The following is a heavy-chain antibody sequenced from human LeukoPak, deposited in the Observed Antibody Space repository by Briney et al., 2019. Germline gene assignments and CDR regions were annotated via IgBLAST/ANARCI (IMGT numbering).Heavy chain of an antibody. CDR1: GFTFSSYW. CDR3: VGSSWYDAEYYFDY. J-gene: IGHJ4*02. V-gene: IGHV3-7*01. D-gene: IGHD6-13*01. CDR2: INQEGSEK. Sequence: PGGSLRLSCAASGFTFSSYWMNWVRQAPGKGLEWVANINQEGSEKYYVDSVKGRFTISRDNARKSLYLQMNSLRAEDTAVYYCVGSSWYDAEYYFDYWGQGTPVTVSS.